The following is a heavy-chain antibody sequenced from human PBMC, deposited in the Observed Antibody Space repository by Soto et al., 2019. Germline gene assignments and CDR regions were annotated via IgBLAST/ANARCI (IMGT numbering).Heavy chain of an antibody. D-gene: IGHD3-10*01. V-gene: IGHV4-34*01. Sequence: SDTLSLTCAVYGGSFRGYYWRWIRQPPGKGLEWIGEINHRGSTNYKPSLQSGLTLCVDTSKNHFSLKVSSVTAADTAVGYCVRDGEWIIRVYWGQGCLVT. J-gene: IGHJ4*02. CDR2: INHRGST. CDR1: GGSFRGYY. CDR3: VRDGEWIIRVY.